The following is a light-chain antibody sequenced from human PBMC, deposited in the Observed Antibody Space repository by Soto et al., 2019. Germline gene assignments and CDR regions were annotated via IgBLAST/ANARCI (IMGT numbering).Light chain of an antibody. CDR3: QQYNSYRT. J-gene: IGKJ1*01. Sequence: DIQMTQSPSTLSASVGDRVTITCRASQSISSWLAWYQQKPGKAPKLLIYDASSLESGVPSRFSGSGSGTEFTLPINSLQPDDFATYYCQQYNSYRTFGQGTKVEIK. CDR2: DAS. V-gene: IGKV1-5*01. CDR1: QSISSW.